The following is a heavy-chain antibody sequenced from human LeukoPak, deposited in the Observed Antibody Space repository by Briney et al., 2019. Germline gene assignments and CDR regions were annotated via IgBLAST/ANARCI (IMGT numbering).Heavy chain of an antibody. CDR3: ARAGHYDFRSGTKSAWFDY. D-gene: IGHD3-3*01. Sequence: PSETLSLTCAVYGGSFSGYYWSWIRQPPGKGLEWIGEINHSGSTNYNPSLKSRVTISVDRSKNQFSLKLSSVTAADTAVYYCARAGHYDFRSGTKSAWFDYWGQGTLVTVSS. CDR2: INHSGST. CDR1: GGSFSGYY. V-gene: IGHV4-34*01. J-gene: IGHJ4*02.